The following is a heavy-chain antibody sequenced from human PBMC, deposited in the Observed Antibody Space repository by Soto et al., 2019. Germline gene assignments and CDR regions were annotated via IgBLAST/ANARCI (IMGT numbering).Heavy chain of an antibody. CDR1: VYSLTSYW. CDR3: ARHYFDFWSGYPPMDV. Sequence: PXVSLKISCTGSVYSLTSYWIGWVRRLPGKGLEWMGRIDPSDSDTNYSPSFQGHVTISADKSISTAYLQWSSLKASDTAKYYGARHYFDFWSGYPPMDVWGQGTTVTVSS. CDR2: IDPSDSDT. J-gene: IGHJ6*02. D-gene: IGHD3-3*01. V-gene: IGHV5-10-1*01.